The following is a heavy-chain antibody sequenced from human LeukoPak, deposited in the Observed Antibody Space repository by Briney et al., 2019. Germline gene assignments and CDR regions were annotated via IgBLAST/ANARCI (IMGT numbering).Heavy chain of an antibody. Sequence: ASVKVSCKASGYTFTGYYMHWVRQAPGQGLEWMGQINPNSGGTNYVQKFQGRVTMTRDMSFTTAYMELSGLRSDDTAVYYCARVRIGVAGNTFDMWGQGTMVTVSS. CDR2: INPNSGGT. CDR3: ARVRIGVAGNTFDM. CDR1: GYTFTGYY. D-gene: IGHD6-19*01. J-gene: IGHJ3*02. V-gene: IGHV1-2*06.